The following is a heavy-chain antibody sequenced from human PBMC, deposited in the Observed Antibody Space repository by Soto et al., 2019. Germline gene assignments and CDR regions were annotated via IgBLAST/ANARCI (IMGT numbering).Heavy chain of an antibody. CDR1: GGSFSGYY. J-gene: IGHJ6*02. Sequence: AETLSLTCAVYGGSFSGYYWSWIRQPPGKGLEWIGEINHSGSTNYNPSLKSRVTISVDTSKNQFSLKLSSVTAADTAVYYCARGRRYYDFWSGYSSHGMDVWGQGNTVTVSS. CDR3: ARGRRYYDFWSGYSSHGMDV. D-gene: IGHD3-3*01. CDR2: INHSGST. V-gene: IGHV4-34*01.